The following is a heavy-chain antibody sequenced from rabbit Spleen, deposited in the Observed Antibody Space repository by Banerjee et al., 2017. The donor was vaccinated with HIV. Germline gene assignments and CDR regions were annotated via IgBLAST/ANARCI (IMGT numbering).Heavy chain of an antibody. V-gene: IGHV1S40*01. CDR3: ARDQGTSFSTYGMDL. J-gene: IGHJ6*01. Sequence: QSLEESGGDLVKPGASLTLTCKASGFSFSDRDVMCWVRQAPGKGLEWIASIYAGSSDSTYSTTWAKGRFTISKTSSTTVTLQMTSLTVADTATYFCARDQGTSFSTYGMDLWGPGTLVTVS. CDR1: GFSFSDRDV. CDR2: IYAGSSDST. D-gene: IGHD1-1*01.